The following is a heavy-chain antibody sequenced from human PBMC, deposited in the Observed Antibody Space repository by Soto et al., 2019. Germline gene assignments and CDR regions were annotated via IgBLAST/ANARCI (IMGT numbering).Heavy chain of an antibody. D-gene: IGHD3-16*01. CDR2: ISSSSSTI. J-gene: IGHJ3*02. CDR1: GFTFSSYS. V-gene: IGHV3-48*02. CDR3: ARDQKGGKPGAFDI. Sequence: GGSLRLSCAASGFTFSSYSMNWVRQAPGKGLEWVSYISSSSSTIYYADSVKGRFTISRDNAKNSLYLQMNSLRDEDTAVYYCARDQKGGKPGAFDIWGQGTMVTVSS.